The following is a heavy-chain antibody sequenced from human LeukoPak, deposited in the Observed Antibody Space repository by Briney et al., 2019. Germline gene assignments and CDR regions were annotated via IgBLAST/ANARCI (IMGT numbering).Heavy chain of an antibody. Sequence: ASVKVSCKASGYTFTSYGISWVRQAPGQGLEWMGWISAYNGNTNYAQKLQGRVTMTTDTSTSTAYMELRSLRSDDTAVYYCAFSLRAGSGSYPYYFDYWGQGTLVTVSS. CDR3: AFSLRAGSGSYPYYFDY. D-gene: IGHD3-10*01. CDR1: GYTFTSYG. CDR2: ISAYNGNT. J-gene: IGHJ4*02. V-gene: IGHV1-18*01.